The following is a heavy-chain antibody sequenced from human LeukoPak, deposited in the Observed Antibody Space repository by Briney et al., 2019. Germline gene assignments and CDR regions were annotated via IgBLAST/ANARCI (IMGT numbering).Heavy chain of an antibody. J-gene: IGHJ6*02. CDR2: IIPVIGIT. Sequence: VASVKVSCKASGGTFSSYTISWVRQAPGQGLEWMGRIIPVIGITNYAQKFQGRVTITADKSTSTAYMELSSLRSEDTAVYYCAKADCSSTNCSMGGRYYYGLDVWGQGTTVTVSS. V-gene: IGHV1-69*02. CDR1: GGTFSSYT. CDR3: AKADCSSTNCSMGGRYYYGLDV. D-gene: IGHD2-2*01.